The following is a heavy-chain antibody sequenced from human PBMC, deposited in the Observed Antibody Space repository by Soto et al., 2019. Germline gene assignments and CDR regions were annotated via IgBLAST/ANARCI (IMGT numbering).Heavy chain of an antibody. CDR1: GGTISSYY. Sequence: SETLSLTCTVSGGTISSYYWSWIRQPPGKGLEWIGYIYYSGSTNYNPSLKSRVTISVDTSKNQFSLKLSSVTAADTAVYYCARVWGGAFDIWGQGTMVTVSS. CDR3: ARVWGGAFDI. J-gene: IGHJ3*02. CDR2: IYYSGST. V-gene: IGHV4-59*01. D-gene: IGHD3-10*01.